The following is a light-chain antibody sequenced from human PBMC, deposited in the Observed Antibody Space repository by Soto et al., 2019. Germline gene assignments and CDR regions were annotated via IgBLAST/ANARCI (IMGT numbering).Light chain of an antibody. CDR3: QHFGTAPPWT. J-gene: IGKJ1*01. CDR1: QSVSNNY. CDR2: GAS. V-gene: IGKV3-20*01. Sequence: EIVLTQSPGTLSLSPGERATLCCRASQSVSNNYLAWYQQKPGQAPRLLIYGASNRATGIPDRFSGSGSGTDFTLTISRLEPEDFAVYYCQHFGTAPPWTLGQGTKVDIK.